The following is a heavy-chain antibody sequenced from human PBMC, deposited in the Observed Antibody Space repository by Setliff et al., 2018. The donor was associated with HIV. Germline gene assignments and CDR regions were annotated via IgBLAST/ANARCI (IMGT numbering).Heavy chain of an antibody. Sequence: SVKVSCKASGGTFGTSAVTWVRQAPGQGLEWMGGIIPILDIPNYAQKFQGRVTITADKSTSTAYMELSSLRSDDTAVYFCARGRTYDSSGYIGNWFDPWGQGTLVTVSS. CDR2: IIPILDIP. J-gene: IGHJ5*02. CDR3: ARGRTYDSSGYIGNWFDP. D-gene: IGHD3-22*01. V-gene: IGHV1-69*10. CDR1: GGTFGTSA.